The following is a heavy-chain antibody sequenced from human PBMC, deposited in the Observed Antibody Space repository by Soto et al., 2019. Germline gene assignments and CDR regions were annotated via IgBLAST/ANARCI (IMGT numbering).Heavy chain of an antibody. CDR2: ISAYNGNT. CDR1: GYTFTSYG. V-gene: IGHV1-18*01. Sequence: QVQLVQSGAEVKKPGASVKVSCKASGYTFTSYGISWVRQAPGQGLEWMGWISAYNGNTNYAQKLQGRVTMTTDTSTSTAYIELRSLRSDDTAVYYCARDRGSSWSDYGMDVWGQGTTVTVSS. J-gene: IGHJ6*02. CDR3: ARDRGSSWSDYGMDV. D-gene: IGHD6-13*01.